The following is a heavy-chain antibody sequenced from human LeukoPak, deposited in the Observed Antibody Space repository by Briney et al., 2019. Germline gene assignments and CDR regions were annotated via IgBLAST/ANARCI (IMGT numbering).Heavy chain of an antibody. CDR1: GYTFIDCY. V-gene: IGHV1-2*06. Sequence: ASVKVSCKASGYTFIDCYIQWVRQAPGQGLEWMGRINPNSGGTNYAQKFQGRVTMSRDTSINTAYMELSSLRSDDTAVYHCAIGIPTLGTFDYWGQGTLVTVSS. J-gene: IGHJ4*02. CDR3: AIGIPTLGTFDY. D-gene: IGHD6-13*01. CDR2: INPNSGGT.